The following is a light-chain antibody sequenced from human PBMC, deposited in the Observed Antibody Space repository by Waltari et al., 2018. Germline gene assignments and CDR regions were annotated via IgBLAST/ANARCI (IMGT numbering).Light chain of an antibody. CDR3: QQYKTFPVT. J-gene: IGKJ2*01. V-gene: IGKV1-NL1*01. CDR1: QAITNS. Sequence: SSLSVSVGDSVTITCRASQAITNSLAWYQQMPGKAPKLLLYAASTLENGVPARFSGSGSGTDYTLTISSLQPEDFATYYCQQYKTFPVTFGQGTNLEIK. CDR2: AAS.